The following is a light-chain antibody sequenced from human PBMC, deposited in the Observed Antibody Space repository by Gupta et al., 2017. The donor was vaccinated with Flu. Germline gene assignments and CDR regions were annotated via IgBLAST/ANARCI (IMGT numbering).Light chain of an antibody. CDR2: DAS. V-gene: IGKV3-11*01. J-gene: IGKJ4*01. Sequence: TLSLSTGDSVTLSCLAIQIVGSYLAWYQQKPGQSPMLLIYDASNRATGIPDRFSGSGAGTDFTLTISSLDPEDFAVYYFQQRSYWPQNFGGGTQVDIK. CDR1: QIVGSY. CDR3: QQRSYWPQN.